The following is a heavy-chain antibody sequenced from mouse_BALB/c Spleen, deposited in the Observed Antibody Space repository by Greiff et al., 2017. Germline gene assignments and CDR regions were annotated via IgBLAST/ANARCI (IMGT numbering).Heavy chain of an antibody. CDR3: ARGSTMITTGAMDY. J-gene: IGHJ4*01. CDR2: IYPGDGDT. CDR1: GYAFSSYW. Sequence: QVQLQQSGAELVRPGSSVKISCKASGYAFSSYWMNWVKQRPGQGLEWIGQIYPGDGDTNYNGKFKGKATLTADKSSSTAYMQLSSLTSEDSAVYFCARGSTMITTGAMDYWGQGTSVTVSS. D-gene: IGHD2-4*01. V-gene: IGHV1-80*01.